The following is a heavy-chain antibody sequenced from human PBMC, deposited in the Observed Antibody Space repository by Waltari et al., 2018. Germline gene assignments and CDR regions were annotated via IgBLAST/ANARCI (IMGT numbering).Heavy chain of an antibody. Sequence: CTVSGGSISSYYWSWIRQPAGKGLEWIGRIYTSGSTNYNPSLKSRVTMSVDTSKNQFSLKLSSVTAADTAVYYCARATTVTTRWYYFDYWGQGTLVTVSS. CDR3: ARATTVTTRWYYFDY. CDR2: IYTSGST. J-gene: IGHJ4*02. CDR1: GGSISSYY. V-gene: IGHV4-4*07. D-gene: IGHD4-17*01.